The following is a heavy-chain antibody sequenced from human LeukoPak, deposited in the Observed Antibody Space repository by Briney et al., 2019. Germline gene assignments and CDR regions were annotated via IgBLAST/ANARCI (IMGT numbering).Heavy chain of an antibody. CDR3: ATGEVLRYFDAFDY. CDR2: FDPEDGET. CDR1: GYTLTELS. V-gene: IGHV1-24*01. D-gene: IGHD3-9*01. J-gene: IGHJ4*02. Sequence: GASVKVSCKVSGYTLTELSMHWVRQAPGKGLEWMGGFDPEDGETIYAQKFQGRVTMTEDTDTDTAYMELSSLRSEDTAVYYCATGEVLRYFDAFDYWGQGTLVTVSS.